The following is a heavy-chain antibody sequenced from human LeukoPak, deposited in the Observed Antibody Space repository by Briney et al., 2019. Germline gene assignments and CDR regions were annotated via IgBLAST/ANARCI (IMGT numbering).Heavy chain of an antibody. J-gene: IGHJ6*03. CDR2: IKEDGSEK. Sequence: GGSLRLSCAASGFTFSRYWLSWVRQAPGKGLEWVANIKEDGSEKYYVDSVKGRLTISRDNAKNSLSLQIKSLRAEDTAVYYCARQKAVVVVAATPDEDYGDYVDYYYYMDVWGKGTTVTVSS. CDR3: ARQKAVVVVAATPDEDYGDYVDYYYYMDV. V-gene: IGHV3-7*01. D-gene: IGHD2-15*01. CDR1: GFTFSRYW.